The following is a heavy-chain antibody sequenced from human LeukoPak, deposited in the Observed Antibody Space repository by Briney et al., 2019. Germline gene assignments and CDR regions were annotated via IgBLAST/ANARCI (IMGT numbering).Heavy chain of an antibody. CDR1: GYSLSNYG. D-gene: IGHD6-13*01. CDR2: INPNSGGT. Sequence: GASVKVSCKASGYSLSNYGVSWVRQAPGQGLEWMGWINPNSGGTNYAQKFQGRVTMTRDTSISTAYMELSRLRSDDTAVYYCARARLVRQQLVVRWFDPWGQGTLVTVSS. CDR3: ARARLVRQQLVVRWFDP. J-gene: IGHJ5*02. V-gene: IGHV1-2*02.